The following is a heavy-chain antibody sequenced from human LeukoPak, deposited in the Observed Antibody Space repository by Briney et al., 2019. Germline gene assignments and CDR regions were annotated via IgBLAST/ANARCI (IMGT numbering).Heavy chain of an antibody. CDR3: AKKNDYYGSGSSGPFDY. J-gene: IGHJ4*02. V-gene: IGHV3-23*01. Sequence: SGGSLRLSCAASGFTFSSYAMSWVRQAPGKGLEWVSAISGSGGSTYYAGSVKGRFTISRDNSKNTLYLQMNSLRAEDTAVYYCAKKNDYYGSGSSGPFDYWGQGTLVTVSS. CDR1: GFTFSSYA. D-gene: IGHD3-10*01. CDR2: ISGSGGST.